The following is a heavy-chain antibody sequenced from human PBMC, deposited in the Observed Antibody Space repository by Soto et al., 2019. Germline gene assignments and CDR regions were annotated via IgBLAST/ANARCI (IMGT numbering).Heavy chain of an antibody. CDR3: ARVRWSNWNPFDY. CDR1: GYTFTSYG. V-gene: IGHV1-3*01. Sequence: ASVKVSCKASGYTFTSYGIHWVRQAPGQRLEWMGWINAANGDTKYSPKFQGRVTITRDTSASTAYMELSSLRSEDTAVYYCARVRWSNWNPFDYWGQGTLVTVAS. CDR2: INAANGDT. D-gene: IGHD1-20*01. J-gene: IGHJ4*02.